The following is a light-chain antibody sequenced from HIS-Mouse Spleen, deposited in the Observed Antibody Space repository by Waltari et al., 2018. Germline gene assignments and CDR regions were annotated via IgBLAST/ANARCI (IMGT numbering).Light chain of an antibody. CDR2: AAS. V-gene: IGKV1-39*01. CDR3: QQSYSTPRT. CDR1: QSISSY. Sequence: DIQMTQSPSSLSASVGDRVTITCRASQSISSYLNWYQQKPGKAPKILIYAASSLQRGVPSRFSGSGSGTDFTLTISSLQPEDFATYYCQQSYSTPRTFGQGTKVEIK. J-gene: IGKJ1*01.